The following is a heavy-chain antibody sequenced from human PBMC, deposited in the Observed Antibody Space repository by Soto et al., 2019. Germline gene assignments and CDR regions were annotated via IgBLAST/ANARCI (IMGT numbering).Heavy chain of an antibody. V-gene: IGHV5-51*01. CDR1: GYSFTSYW. D-gene: IGHD2-2*01. CDR2: IYPGDSDT. J-gene: IGHJ6*02. CDR3: ATVEYPLLSFGDGMDV. Sequence: GESLKISCKGSGYSFTSYWIGWVRQMPGKGLEWMGIIYPGDSDTRYSPSFQGQVTISADKSISTAYLQWSSLKASDTAMYYCATVEYPLLSFGDGMDVWGQGPTVTVYS.